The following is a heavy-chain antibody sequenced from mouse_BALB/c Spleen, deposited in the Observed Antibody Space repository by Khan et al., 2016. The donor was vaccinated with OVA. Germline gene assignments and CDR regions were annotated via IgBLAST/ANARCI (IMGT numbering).Heavy chain of an antibody. CDR1: GYSITSDFA. CDR3: ISSDDYAYAYAMDD. J-gene: IGHJ4*01. CDR2: ISFSGST. Sequence: EVQLQESGPGLVKPSQSLSLTCTVTGYSITSDFAWNWVRQFPGNKQEWMGYISFSGSTSYDPSLKSRLSITRDTSKNKYFLQLNSVTTEDTATYYGISSDDYAYAYAMDDWGQGISVTVSS. V-gene: IGHV3-2*02. D-gene: IGHD1-1*02.